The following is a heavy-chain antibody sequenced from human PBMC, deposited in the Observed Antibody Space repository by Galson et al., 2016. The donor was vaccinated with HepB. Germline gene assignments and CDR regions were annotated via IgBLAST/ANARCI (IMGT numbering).Heavy chain of an antibody. CDR2: IVPLFATA. CDR1: GGTFSSFA. CDR3: ARDGEVAKTREGHYYYGMDV. Sequence: SVKVSCKASGGTFSSFAINWVRQPPGQGLEWRGDIVPLFATATYAQTFQGRVTITADESTSTCYLDLNSLTFEDTAVYYCARDGEVAKTREGHYYYGMDVWGQGTTVTVSS. D-gene: IGHD3-10*01. J-gene: IGHJ6*02. V-gene: IGHV1-69*13.